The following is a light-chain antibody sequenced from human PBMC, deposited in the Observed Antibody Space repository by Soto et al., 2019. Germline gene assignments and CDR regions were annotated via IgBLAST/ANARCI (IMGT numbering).Light chain of an antibody. CDR2: DAS. V-gene: IGKV1-5*01. CDR1: QTISGW. J-gene: IGKJ1*01. CDR3: LQYNGYYRT. Sequence: DIQMTQSPSTLSASVGDTVTITCRASQTISGWLAWYQQRPGKAPNLLIFDASTLESGVPSRFSGSGSGTTFTLTIISLQSDDFATYYCLQYNGYYRTLGQGTKVEIK.